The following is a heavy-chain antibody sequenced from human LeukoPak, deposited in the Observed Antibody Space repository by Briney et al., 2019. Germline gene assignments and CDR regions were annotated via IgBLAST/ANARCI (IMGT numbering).Heavy chain of an antibody. Sequence: GGSLRLSCAASGFTFDDYAMHWVRQAPGKGLEWVSGISWNSGSIGYADSVKGRFTISRDNAKNSLYLQMNSLRAEDTALYYCAKDRHSSSWYWFDPWGQGTLVTVSS. CDR1: GFTFDDYA. V-gene: IGHV3-9*01. D-gene: IGHD6-13*01. CDR3: AKDRHSSSWYWFDP. J-gene: IGHJ5*02. CDR2: ISWNSGSI.